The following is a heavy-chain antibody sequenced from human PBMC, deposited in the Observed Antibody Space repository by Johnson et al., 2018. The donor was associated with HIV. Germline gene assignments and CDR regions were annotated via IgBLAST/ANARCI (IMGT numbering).Heavy chain of an antibody. J-gene: IGHJ3*02. Sequence: QVQLVESGGGVVQPGRSLRLSCAASGFTFSSYAMHWVRQAPGKGLEWVAVISYDGSNKYYADSVKGRCTISRDNSKNTLYLQMNSLRAEDTAVYYCARVTPQRGGNDAFDIWGQGTMVTVSS. CDR1: GFTFSSYA. V-gene: IGHV3-30*14. CDR2: ISYDGSNK. CDR3: ARVTPQRGGNDAFDI. D-gene: IGHD3-16*01.